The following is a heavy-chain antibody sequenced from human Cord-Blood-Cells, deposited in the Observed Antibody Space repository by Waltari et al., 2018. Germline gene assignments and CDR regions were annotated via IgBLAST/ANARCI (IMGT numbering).Heavy chain of an antibody. CDR1: GGSFSGYY. V-gene: IGHV4-34*01. Sequence: QVQLQQWGAGLLKPSETLSLTCAVYGGSFSGYYWSWIRQPPGKGLEWIGEINHSGSTNYNPSLKSRVTISVDTSKNQFSLKLSSVTAADTAVYYCATMVQGVIPFDYWAREPWSPSPQ. D-gene: IGHD3-10*01. CDR2: INHSGST. CDR3: ATMVQGVIPFDY. J-gene: IGHJ4*02.